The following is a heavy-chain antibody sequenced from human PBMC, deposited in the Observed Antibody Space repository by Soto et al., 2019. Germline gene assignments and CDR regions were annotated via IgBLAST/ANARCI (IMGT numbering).Heavy chain of an antibody. J-gene: IGHJ6*02. CDR1: GDSISGTSYY. V-gene: IGHV4-30-4*08. D-gene: IGHD3-3*01. CDR3: SCNFQYYDFWSGPLRYYYGLDV. CDR2: IYYSGTT. Sequence: SETLSLTCTVSGDSISGTSYYWAWIRQPPGKGLEWIGYIYYSGTTYYTPSLKSRVTISVDTSKNQFSLKLSSVTAADTAVYYCSCNFQYYDFWSGPLRYYYGLDVWGQGTTVTVSS.